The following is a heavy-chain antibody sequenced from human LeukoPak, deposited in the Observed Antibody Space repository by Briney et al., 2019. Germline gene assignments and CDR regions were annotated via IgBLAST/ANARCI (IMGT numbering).Heavy chain of an antibody. CDR1: GGSISSSSYY. V-gene: IGHV4-39*07. CDR2: IYYSGST. CDR3: ARVEEGYGSGRRENYYYYYMDV. Sequence: SETLSLTCTVSGGSISSSSYYWGWIRQPPGKGLEWIGSIYYSGSTYYNPSLKSRVTISVDTSKNQFSLKLSSVTAADTAVYYCARVEEGYGSGRRENYYYYYMDVWGKGTTLTISS. J-gene: IGHJ6*03. D-gene: IGHD3-10*01.